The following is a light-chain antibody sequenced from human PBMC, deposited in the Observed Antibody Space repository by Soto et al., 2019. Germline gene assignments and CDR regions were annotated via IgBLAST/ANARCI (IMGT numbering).Light chain of an antibody. CDR3: PKYDSAPWT. J-gene: IGKJ1*01. CDR2: AAS. CDR1: QGISNY. Sequence: DIQMTQSPSSLSASVGDRVTITCRARQGISNYLAWYQQKPGKVPKLLIYAASTLQSGVPSRFSGSGSGTDFTITISSLQPEDVATYYCPKYDSAPWTFGQGTKVEIK. V-gene: IGKV1-27*01.